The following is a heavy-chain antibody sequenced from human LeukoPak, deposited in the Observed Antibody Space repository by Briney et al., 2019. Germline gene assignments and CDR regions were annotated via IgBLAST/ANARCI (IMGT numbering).Heavy chain of an antibody. V-gene: IGHV4-34*01. J-gene: IGHJ4*02. Sequence: SETLSLTCAVYGGSFSGYYWSWIRQPPGKGLEWIGEINHSGSTNYNPSLKSRVTISVDTSKNQFSLKLSSVTAADTAVYYCARDSVPAALYYLDYWGQGTLVTVSS. CDR2: INHSGST. D-gene: IGHD2-2*01. CDR3: ARDSVPAALYYLDY. CDR1: GGSFSGYY.